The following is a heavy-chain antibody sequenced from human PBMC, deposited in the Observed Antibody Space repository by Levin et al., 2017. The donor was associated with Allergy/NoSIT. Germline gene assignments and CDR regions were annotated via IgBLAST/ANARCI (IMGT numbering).Heavy chain of an antibody. CDR1: GFTFTSYA. Sequence: GESLKISCAASGFTFTSYAMIWVRQAPGKGLEWVSTITISGSGTYYADSVKGRFTISRDNSKNTLYLQMNSLRAEDTAVYYCAKRFDYGDSFYYYGLDAWGQGTAVTVSS. CDR3: AKRFDYGDSFYYYGLDA. CDR2: ITISGSGT. J-gene: IGHJ6*02. V-gene: IGHV3-23*05. D-gene: IGHD4-17*01.